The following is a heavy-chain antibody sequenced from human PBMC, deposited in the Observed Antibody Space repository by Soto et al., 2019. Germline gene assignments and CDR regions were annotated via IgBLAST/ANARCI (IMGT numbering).Heavy chain of an antibody. CDR3: ARASIAVADTAAFDF. V-gene: IGHV4-4*02. CDR2: IYHGGST. D-gene: IGHD6-19*01. Sequence: QVQLQDSGPGLVKPSGTLSLTCAVSGGSISSSTCWSWVRQPPGKGLEWIGEIYHGGSTEYNPSLKSRVTISVDKDKNQLSLKLTSVTAADTAVYYWARASIAVADTAAFDFWGQGPLVTVSS. J-gene: IGHJ4*02. CDR1: GGSISSSTC.